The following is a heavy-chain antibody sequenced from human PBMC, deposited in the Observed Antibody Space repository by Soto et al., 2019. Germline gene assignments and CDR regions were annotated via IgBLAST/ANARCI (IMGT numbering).Heavy chain of an antibody. J-gene: IGHJ4*02. Sequence: GGSLRLSCAASGFTFSNAWMNWVRQAPGKGLEWVGRIKSKTDGGTTDYAAPVKGRFTISRDDSKNTLYLQMNSLKTEDTAVYYCTTPYYDILTGYNFDYWGQGTLVTVSS. CDR2: IKSKTDGGTT. D-gene: IGHD3-9*01. CDR1: GFTFSNAW. V-gene: IGHV3-15*07. CDR3: TTPYYDILTGYNFDY.